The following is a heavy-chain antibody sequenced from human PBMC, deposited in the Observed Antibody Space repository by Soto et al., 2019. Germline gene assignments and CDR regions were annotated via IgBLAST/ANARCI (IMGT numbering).Heavy chain of an antibody. V-gene: IGHV3-53*02. J-gene: IGHJ6*02. Sequence: ELQLVETGGGLIQTGGSLRLSCAASGFSISSNYIAWVRQPPGKGLAWVSTTFSGGNTEYAASVKGRCSMSRDNYKNTLYLQMDNLRVEDTAVYYCARKPPSAIQGWAFGMDVWGQGTTVSVSS. CDR3: ARKPPSAIQGWAFGMDV. D-gene: IGHD2-21*01. CDR1: GFSISSNY. CDR2: TFSGGNT.